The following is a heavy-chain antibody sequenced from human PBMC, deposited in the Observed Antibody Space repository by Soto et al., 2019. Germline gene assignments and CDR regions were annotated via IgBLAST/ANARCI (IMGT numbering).Heavy chain of an antibody. CDR2: IYYSGST. J-gene: IGHJ6*02. CDR1: GGPISSHY. V-gene: IGHV4-59*11. Sequence: SETLSLTSTVSGGPISSHYWSWIRQPPGKGLEWIGYIYYSGSTNYNPSLKSRVTISVDTSKNQCSLKLSSVTAADTAVYYCARDKTTVTTPSYYYGMDVWGQGTTVTVSS. D-gene: IGHD4-17*01. CDR3: ARDKTTVTTPSYYYGMDV.